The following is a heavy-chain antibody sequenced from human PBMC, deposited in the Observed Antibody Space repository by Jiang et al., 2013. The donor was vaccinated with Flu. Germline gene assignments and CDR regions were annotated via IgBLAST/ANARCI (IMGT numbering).Heavy chain of an antibody. CDR2: TYYKSKWYN. J-gene: IGHJ4*02. CDR1: GDSVSSNSAA. D-gene: IGHD6-19*01. Sequence: SQTLSLTCAISGDSVSSNSAAWNWIRQSPSRGLEWLGRTYYKSKWYNDYALSVKSRITINPDTSKNQFSLQLNSVTPEDTAVYYCVRGWEYSSGWYDFDYWGQGTLVTVSS. CDR3: VRGWEYSSGWYDFDY. V-gene: IGHV6-1*01.